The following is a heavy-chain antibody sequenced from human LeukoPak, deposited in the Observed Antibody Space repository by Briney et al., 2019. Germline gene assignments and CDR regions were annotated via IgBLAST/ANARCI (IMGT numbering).Heavy chain of an antibody. CDR2: IRAHSTAT. Sequence: GGSLRLSCVASGFSFSYYNMNWVRQAPGKGLEWIAHIRAHSTATYYADSVKGRFTVSRDDANNALYLQMNSLKDEDTALYFCASPLGPPPGYWGQGTLVTVSS. J-gene: IGHJ4*02. CDR1: GFSFSYYN. V-gene: IGHV3-48*02. CDR3: ASPLGPPPGY.